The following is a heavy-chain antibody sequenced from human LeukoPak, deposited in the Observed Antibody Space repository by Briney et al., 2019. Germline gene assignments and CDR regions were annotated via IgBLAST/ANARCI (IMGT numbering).Heavy chain of an antibody. CDR3: AKDREGLSSGYDLEYFDY. J-gene: IGHJ4*02. V-gene: IGHV3-23*01. D-gene: IGHD5-12*01. CDR2: ISGGGGTT. CDR1: VFTFSSYA. Sequence: PGGSPRPSSAASVFTFSSYAMNSVRQAPGKGLEWVSAISGGGGTTYYADSVKGRFTISRDNSKNTLFLQMNSLRAEDTAAYYCAKDREGLSSGYDLEYFDYWGQGTLVTVSS.